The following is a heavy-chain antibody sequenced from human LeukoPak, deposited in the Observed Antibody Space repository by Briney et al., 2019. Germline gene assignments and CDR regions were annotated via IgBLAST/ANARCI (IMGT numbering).Heavy chain of an antibody. Sequence: GGSLRLSCAASGFTFSSYAMHWVRQAPGKGLEWVAVTSYDGSSKYYADSVKGRFTISRDNSKNTLYLQMNSLRAEDTAVYYCARAHTMVRGVNFDYWGQGTLVTVSS. D-gene: IGHD3-10*01. CDR2: TSYDGSSK. CDR1: GFTFSSYA. V-gene: IGHV3-30*04. J-gene: IGHJ4*02. CDR3: ARAHTMVRGVNFDY.